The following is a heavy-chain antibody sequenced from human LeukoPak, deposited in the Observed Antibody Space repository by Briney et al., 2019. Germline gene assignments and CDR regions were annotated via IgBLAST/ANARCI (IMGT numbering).Heavy chain of an antibody. J-gene: IGHJ4*02. Sequence: WGSLRLSCTVSGFTVSSNSMSWVRQAPGKGLEWVSFIYSDNTHYSDSVKGRSTISRYNSKNTLYLQMNSLRAEDTAVYYCARRAGAYSHPYDYWGQGTLVTVSS. CDR1: GFTVSSNS. CDR2: IYSDNT. CDR3: ARRAGAYSHPYDY. V-gene: IGHV3-53*01. D-gene: IGHD2-15*01.